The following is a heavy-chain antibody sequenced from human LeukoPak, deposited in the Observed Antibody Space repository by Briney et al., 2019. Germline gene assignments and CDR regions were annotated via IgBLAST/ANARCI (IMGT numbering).Heavy chain of an antibody. V-gene: IGHV3-23*01. CDR1: GFTFSSYA. Sequence: PGGSLRLSCAASGFTFSSYAMSWVRQAPGKGLEWVSAISGSGGSTYYADSVKGRFTISRDNSKNTLYLQMNGLRAEDTAVYYCAKDSSSWYESLVFDYWGQGTLVTVSS. CDR3: AKDSSSWYESLVFDY. D-gene: IGHD6-13*01. J-gene: IGHJ4*02. CDR2: ISGSGGST.